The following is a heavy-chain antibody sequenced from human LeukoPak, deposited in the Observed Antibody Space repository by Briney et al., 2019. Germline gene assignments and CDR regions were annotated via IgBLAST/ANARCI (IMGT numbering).Heavy chain of an antibody. CDR2: IIPMDGTA. D-gene: IGHD2-15*01. J-gene: IGHJ5*02. Sequence: SVKVSCKASGGTLSSYAISWVRQAPGQGLEWMGGIIPMDGTASYAQKFQGRVTITADESTSTAYMELSSLRSEDTAVYQCARDWGDVVVMVAATPTWFDPWGQGTLVIVSS. CDR1: GGTLSSYA. V-gene: IGHV1-69*13. CDR3: ARDWGDVVVMVAATPTWFDP.